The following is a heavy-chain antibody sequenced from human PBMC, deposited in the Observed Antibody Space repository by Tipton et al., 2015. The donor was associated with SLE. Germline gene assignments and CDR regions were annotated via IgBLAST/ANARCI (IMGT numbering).Heavy chain of an antibody. CDR3: ARMYSSSAPFDY. CDR2: IYTSGST. CDR1: GGSISSGGYY. Sequence: TLSLTCTVSGGSISSGGYYWSWIRQPAGKGLEWIGRIYTSGSTNYNPSLKSRVTISVDTSKNQFSLKLSSVTAADTAVYYCARMYSSSAPFDYWGQGTLVTVSS. V-gene: IGHV4-61*02. D-gene: IGHD6-6*01. J-gene: IGHJ4*02.